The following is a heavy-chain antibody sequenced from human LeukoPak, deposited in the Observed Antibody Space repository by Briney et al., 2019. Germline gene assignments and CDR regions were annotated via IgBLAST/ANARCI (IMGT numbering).Heavy chain of an antibody. Sequence: GGSLRPSCAASGFTFSSYAMHWVRQAPGKGLEWVAVISYVETSKYYADSVKGRFTISRDNSKNMVYLQMSSLRAEDTAVYYCAREIGDYDFWSGTRGNGMDVWGQGTTVTVSS. CDR3: AREIGDYDFWSGTRGNGMDV. D-gene: IGHD3-3*01. V-gene: IGHV3-30-3*01. CDR1: GFTFSSYA. J-gene: IGHJ6*02. CDR2: ISYVETSK.